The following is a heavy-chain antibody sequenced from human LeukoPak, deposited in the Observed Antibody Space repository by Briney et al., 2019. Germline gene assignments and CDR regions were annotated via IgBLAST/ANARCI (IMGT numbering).Heavy chain of an antibody. Sequence: PGGSLRLSCAASGFTFSSYGMHWVRQSPGKGLEWVAFIRYDGSNKYYADSVKGRFTISRDNSKNTLYLQMNSLRAEDTAVYYRAKEIPYYYDSSGYSPFDYWGQGTLVTVSS. J-gene: IGHJ4*02. CDR2: IRYDGSNK. CDR3: AKEIPYYYDSSGYSPFDY. D-gene: IGHD3-22*01. CDR1: GFTFSSYG. V-gene: IGHV3-30*02.